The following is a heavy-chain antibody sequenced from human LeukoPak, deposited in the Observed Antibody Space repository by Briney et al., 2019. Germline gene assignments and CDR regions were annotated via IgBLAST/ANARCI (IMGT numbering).Heavy chain of an antibody. CDR3: AKIAYYDFWSGQPHY. CDR1: GFTFSSYA. CDR2: ISGSGGST. D-gene: IGHD3-3*01. V-gene: IGHV3-23*01. Sequence: SEGSLRLSCAASGFTFSSYATSWVRQAPGKGLEWFSAISGSGGSTYYADSVKGRFTIPRDNSKNTLYLQMNSLRAGDTAVYYCAKIAYYDFWSGQPHYWGQGTLVTVSS. J-gene: IGHJ4*02.